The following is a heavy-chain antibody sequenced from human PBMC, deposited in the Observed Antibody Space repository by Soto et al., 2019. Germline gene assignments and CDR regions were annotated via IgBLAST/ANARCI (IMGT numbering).Heavy chain of an antibody. V-gene: IGHV1-18*01. J-gene: IGHJ4*02. Sequence: QVQLVQSGVEMKKPGASVKVSCKASGYTFPSYGISWVRQAPGQGLEWMGWISAYNGKTHFAQKFQGRVTMTTDTSTTTAYMERRSLRSDDTAVYYCARTPALGGSPLWGQGTLVTVSS. CDR2: ISAYNGKT. D-gene: IGHD3-16*01. CDR1: GYTFPSYG. CDR3: ARTPALGGSPL.